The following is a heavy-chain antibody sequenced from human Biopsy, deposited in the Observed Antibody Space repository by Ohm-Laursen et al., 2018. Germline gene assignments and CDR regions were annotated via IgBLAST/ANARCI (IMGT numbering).Heavy chain of an antibody. V-gene: IGHV1-2*02. D-gene: IGHD3-3*01. J-gene: IGHJ4*02. CDR1: GDAFLGYY. Sequence: ASVKVSCKASGDAFLGYYLHWVRHAPGHGLEWMGSIYPNSGDTDFAQKFQGRVSMTRDTSVSTAYLELSSLRSDDTAIYYCARDLLEWSLPSWGQGTLVTVSS. CDR2: IYPNSGDT. CDR3: ARDLLEWSLPS.